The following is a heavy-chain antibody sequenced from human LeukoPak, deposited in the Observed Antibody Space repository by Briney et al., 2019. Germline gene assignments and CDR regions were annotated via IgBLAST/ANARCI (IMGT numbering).Heavy chain of an antibody. J-gene: IGHJ4*02. V-gene: IGHV1-24*01. CDR3: ATDLGGGGVSAFDY. Sequence: ASVKVSCKVSGYTLTELSMHWVRQAPGKGLEWMGGFDPEDGETIYAQKFQGRVTMTEDTSTDTAYMELSSMRSEETAVYYCATDLGGGGVSAFDYWGRGTLVTVSS. CDR2: FDPEDGET. CDR1: GYTLTELS. D-gene: IGHD3-16*01.